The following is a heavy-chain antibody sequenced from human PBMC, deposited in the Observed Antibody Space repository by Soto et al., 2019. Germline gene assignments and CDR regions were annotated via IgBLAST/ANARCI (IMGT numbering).Heavy chain of an antibody. V-gene: IGHV3-72*01. D-gene: IGHD3-10*01. J-gene: IGHJ4*02. CDR1: GFTLSDDY. CDR3: SRYRPGVTHDS. CDR2: TRNKANRYTT. Sequence: EVQLVESGGGLVQPGGSLRLSCAVSGFTLSDDYMEWVRQAPGQGLEWIGLTRNKANRYTTEYAASGKGRFTISRDDSKNSLYLQMSSLNTDDTAMYYCSRYRPGVTHDSWGQGTLVTV.